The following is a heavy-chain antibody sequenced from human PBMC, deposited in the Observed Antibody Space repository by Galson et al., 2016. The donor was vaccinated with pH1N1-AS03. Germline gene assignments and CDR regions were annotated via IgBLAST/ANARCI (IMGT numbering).Heavy chain of an antibody. CDR2: ISYDGTEK. D-gene: IGHD2-21*02. CDR3: ARTRTAES. Sequence: SLRLSCAASGFTFSSYTMHWVRQAPGKGLEWVTLISYDGTEKRYADSVKGRFTISRDNSQNALYLQVDSLRDEDTAVYYCARTRTAESWGQGTLVTVSS. CDR1: GFTFSSYT. J-gene: IGHJ5*02. V-gene: IGHV3-30*04.